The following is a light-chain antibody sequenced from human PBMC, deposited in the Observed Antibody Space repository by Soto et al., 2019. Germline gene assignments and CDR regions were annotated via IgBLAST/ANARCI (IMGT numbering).Light chain of an antibody. CDR3: HQRNK. Sequence: EVVLTQSPVTLSLSPGERATLSCRASQSFRGLLAWYQQKPGQAPRLLIYDAYNRATGIPPRFSGSGSGTDFTLTISSLEPEDFAVYFCHQRNKFGQGTRLEIK. V-gene: IGKV3-11*01. CDR2: DAY. CDR1: QSFRGL. J-gene: IGKJ5*01.